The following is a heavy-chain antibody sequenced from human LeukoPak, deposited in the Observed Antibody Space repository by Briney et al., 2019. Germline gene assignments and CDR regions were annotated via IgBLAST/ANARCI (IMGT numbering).Heavy chain of an antibody. CDR1: GFTFSSYW. CDR2: INSDGTST. D-gene: IGHD2-15*01. Sequence: PGGSLRLSCAGSGFTFSSYWMHWVRQTPGKGLVWVSRINSDGTSTNYADPVKGRFTISRDNAKNTLYLQMNSLRAEDTAVYYCARDLGSGGSCYRNWGQGTLVTVSS. V-gene: IGHV3-74*01. CDR3: ARDLGSGGSCYRN. J-gene: IGHJ4*02.